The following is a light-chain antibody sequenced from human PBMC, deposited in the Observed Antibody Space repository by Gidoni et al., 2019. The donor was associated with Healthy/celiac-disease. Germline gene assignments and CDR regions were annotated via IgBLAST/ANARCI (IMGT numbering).Light chain of an antibody. J-gene: IGKJ1*01. CDR2: WAS. Sequence: QSVLYSSNNKNYLAWYQQKPGQPPKLLIYWASTRESGVPDRFSGSGSGTDFTLTISSLQAEDVAVYYCQQYYSTPWTFGQXTKVEIK. V-gene: IGKV4-1*01. CDR3: QQYYSTPWT. CDR1: QSVLYSSNNKNY.